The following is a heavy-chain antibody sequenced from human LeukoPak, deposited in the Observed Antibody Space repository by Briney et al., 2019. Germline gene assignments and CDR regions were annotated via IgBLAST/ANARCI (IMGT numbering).Heavy chain of an antibody. Sequence: ASVKVSCKASGYTFTGYYMHWVRQAPGQGLEWMGIINPSGGSTSYAQKFQGRVTMTRDTSTSTVYMELSSLRSEDTAVYYCARGGRNYDSSGYYYGAFDIWGQGTMVTVSS. CDR1: GYTFTGYY. J-gene: IGHJ3*02. CDR3: ARGGRNYDSSGYYYGAFDI. CDR2: INPSGGST. D-gene: IGHD3-22*01. V-gene: IGHV1-46*01.